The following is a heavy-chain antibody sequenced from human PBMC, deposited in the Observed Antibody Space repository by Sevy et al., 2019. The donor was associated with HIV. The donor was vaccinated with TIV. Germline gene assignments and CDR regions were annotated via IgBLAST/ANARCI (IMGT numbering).Heavy chain of an antibody. J-gene: IGHJ4*02. CDR1: GFAFYDYS. CDR2: LSFGCGKI. Sequence: GGSLRLSCAASGFAFYDYSMSWIRQAPGKGLEWVATLSFGCGKINYADSVKGRFTISRENSKNSFYLQMDNSRVEDTALYYCAREGCTRPHDYWGQGTRVTVSS. V-gene: IGHV3-23*01. CDR3: AREGCTRPHDY. D-gene: IGHD2-8*01.